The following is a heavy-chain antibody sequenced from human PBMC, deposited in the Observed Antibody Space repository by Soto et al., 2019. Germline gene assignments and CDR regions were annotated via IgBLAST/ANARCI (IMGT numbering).Heavy chain of an antibody. CDR2: IYSSGST. J-gene: IGHJ5*02. V-gene: IGHV4-4*07. Sequence: QVQLQESGPGLVKPSETLSLNCTVTGGTISGYYWTWIRQSAGGGLEWIGRIYSSGSTNYNPSLKSRVTISLDTSMNHFSLRLSSVTAADTAVYYCARGQRFSDWVDPWGQGTLVTVSS. CDR3: ARGQRFSDWVDP. CDR1: GGTISGYY. D-gene: IGHD3-3*01.